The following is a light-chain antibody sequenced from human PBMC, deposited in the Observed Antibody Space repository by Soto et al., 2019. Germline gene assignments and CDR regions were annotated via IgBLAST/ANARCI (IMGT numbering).Light chain of an antibody. J-gene: IGLJ2*01. V-gene: IGLV1-44*01. CDR2: SNN. Sequence: QSVLTQPPSASETPGQRVTISCSGSSSNIGSYTVNWYQQLPGAAPKLLIYSNNQRPSGVPDRFSGPKSGTSASLAISGLQSEDEAHYYCGSWDYSLNAVVFGGGTKVTVL. CDR1: SSNIGSYT. CDR3: GSWDYSLNAVV.